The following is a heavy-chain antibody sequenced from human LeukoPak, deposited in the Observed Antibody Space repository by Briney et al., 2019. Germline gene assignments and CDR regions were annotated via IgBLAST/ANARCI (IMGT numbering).Heavy chain of an antibody. CDR3: APTYSYTRGGYDY. CDR1: GGSISGSSYH. V-gene: IGHV4-39*01. D-gene: IGHD5-18*01. CDR2: INYSWHT. J-gene: IGHJ4*02. Sequence: SETLSLTCTVSGGSISGSSYHWGRLRQPPGKGLEWIGSINYSWHTYYNPSLESRVTISVDSSKNQFSLKVTSVTAADTALYYCAPTYSYTRGGYDYWGPGTLVTVSS.